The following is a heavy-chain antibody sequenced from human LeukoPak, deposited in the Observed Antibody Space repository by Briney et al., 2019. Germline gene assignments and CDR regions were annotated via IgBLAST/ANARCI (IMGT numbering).Heavy chain of an antibody. J-gene: IGHJ3*02. CDR2: IYPGDSDT. CDR1: GYSFTSYW. CDR3: ATARHHRGFDI. Sequence: GESLKISCKGAGYSFTSYWIGWVRQMPGKGLEWMGIIYPGDSDTRYGPSFQGQVTISVDKSINTAYLQWSSLKASDTAMYYCATARHHRGFDIWGQGTMVTGSS. V-gene: IGHV5-51*01.